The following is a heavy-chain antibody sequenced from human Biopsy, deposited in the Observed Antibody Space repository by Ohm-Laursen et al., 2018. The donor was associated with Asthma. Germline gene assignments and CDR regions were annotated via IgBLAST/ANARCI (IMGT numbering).Heavy chain of an antibody. D-gene: IGHD3-9*01. CDR3: ARTYYDFLTGQVKDVFGV. Sequence: ASVKVSCQASGYNFISFAIHWVRQAPGQRLEWMGWVNTGNGDTKYSQRFQGRVTITRDTSASTAYMELRSLRSEDTATYYCARTYYDFLTGQVKDVFGVWGQGTMVTVSS. V-gene: IGHV1-3*04. CDR1: GYNFISFA. CDR2: VNTGNGDT. J-gene: IGHJ3*01.